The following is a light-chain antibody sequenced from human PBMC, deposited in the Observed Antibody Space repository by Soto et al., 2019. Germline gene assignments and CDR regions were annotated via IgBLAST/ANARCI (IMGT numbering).Light chain of an antibody. J-gene: IGLJ3*02. CDR2: EVS. Sequence: QSALTQPASVSGSPGQSITISCTGTSSDIGTYNSVSWYQHHPGKSPKLIIHEVSNRPSGVSNRLSGSKSGNTASLTISGRQTEDEADYYRSSYLSTSALGFGGGTKLTVL. CDR1: SSDIGTYNS. V-gene: IGLV2-14*01. CDR3: SSYLSTSALG.